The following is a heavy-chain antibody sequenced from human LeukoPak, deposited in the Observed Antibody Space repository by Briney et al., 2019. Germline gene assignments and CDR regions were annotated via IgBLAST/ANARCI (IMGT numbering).Heavy chain of an antibody. CDR1: GDSVSSNSAG. CDR2: TYYRSKRYN. CDR3: ARVATAGTTSSWYFDL. J-gene: IGHJ2*01. V-gene: IGHV6-1*01. D-gene: IGHD6-13*01. Sequence: SQALSLTCAISGDSVSSNSAGWNWIRQSPSRGLEWLGRTYYRSKRYNDYAVSVKSQITINPDAYKTQYSLQLNSGAPEDAAVYYYARVATAGTTSSWYFDLWGRGTLVTVSS.